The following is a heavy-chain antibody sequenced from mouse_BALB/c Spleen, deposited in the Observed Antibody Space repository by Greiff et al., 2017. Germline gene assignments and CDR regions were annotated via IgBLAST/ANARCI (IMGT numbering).Heavy chain of an antibody. V-gene: IGHV1-80*01. D-gene: IGHD2-4*01. CDR1: GYAFSSYW. CDR2: IYPGDGDT. Sequence: VQGVESGAELVRPGSSVKISCKASGYAFSSYWMNWVKQRPGQGLEWIGQIYPGDGDTNYNGKFKGKATLTADKSSSTAYMQLSSLTSEDSAVYFCARATMSLDYWGQGTTLTVSS. CDR3: ARATMSLDY. J-gene: IGHJ2*01.